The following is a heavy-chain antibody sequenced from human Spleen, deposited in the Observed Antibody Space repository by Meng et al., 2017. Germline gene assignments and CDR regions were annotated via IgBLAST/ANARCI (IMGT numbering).Heavy chain of an antibody. V-gene: IGHV4-39*07. CDR3: AARNLIGPRYHYFDY. CDR1: GGSISSSSYY. CDR2: IYYSGST. Sequence: QRRLTRSGHGLVKPSETLSLTCTVSGGSISSSSYYWGWIRQPPGKGLEWIGSIYYSGSTNYNPSLKSRVTISVDTSKNQFSLKLSSVTAADTAVYYCAARNLIGPRYHYFDYWGQGTLVTVSS. D-gene: IGHD1-14*01. J-gene: IGHJ4*02.